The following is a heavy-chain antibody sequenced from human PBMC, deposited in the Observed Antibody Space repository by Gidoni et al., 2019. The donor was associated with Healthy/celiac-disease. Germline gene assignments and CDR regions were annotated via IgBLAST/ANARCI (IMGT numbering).Heavy chain of an antibody. J-gene: IGHJ4*02. Sequence: EVQLVESGGGLVQPGGSLRLSCAASGSTFSSYWMSWVRQAPGKGLEWVANIKQDGSEKYYVDSVKGRFTISRDNAKNSLYLQMNSLRAEDTAVYYCAKNYDYVWGVDYWGQGTLVTVSS. CDR1: GSTFSSYW. V-gene: IGHV3-7*01. D-gene: IGHD3-16*01. CDR2: IKQDGSEK. CDR3: AKNYDYVWGVDY.